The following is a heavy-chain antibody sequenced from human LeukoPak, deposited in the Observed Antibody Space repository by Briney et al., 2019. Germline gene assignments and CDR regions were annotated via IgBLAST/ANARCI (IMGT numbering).Heavy chain of an antibody. J-gene: IGHJ4*02. CDR3: ARDREHIVLLPGAKRKTWYFDY. CDR1: GGSISSYY. D-gene: IGHD2-2*01. Sequence: SETLSLTCTVSGGSISSYYWSWIRQPAGKGLEWIGRMYTSWSTNYNPSLKSRVTILVDTSKNQFSLKLSSVTAADTAVYYCARDREHIVLLPGAKRKTWYFDYWGQGTLVTVSP. CDR2: MYTSWST. V-gene: IGHV4-4*07.